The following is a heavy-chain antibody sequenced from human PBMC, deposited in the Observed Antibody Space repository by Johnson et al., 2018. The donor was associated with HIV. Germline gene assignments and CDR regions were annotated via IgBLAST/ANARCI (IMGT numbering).Heavy chain of an antibody. CDR2: ISYDGNNK. J-gene: IGHJ3*02. D-gene: IGHD2-21*01. CDR1: GFTFSSYG. Sequence: QVQLVESGGGVVQPGRSLRLSCAASGFTFSSYGMHWVRQAPGTGLEWVAIISYDGNNKYYADSVKCRFTISRDNSKNTLYLQMNSLRAEDTAVYYCAVVALPMYWYDAFDIWGQGTMVTVSS. CDR3: AVVALPMYWYDAFDI. V-gene: IGHV3-30*03.